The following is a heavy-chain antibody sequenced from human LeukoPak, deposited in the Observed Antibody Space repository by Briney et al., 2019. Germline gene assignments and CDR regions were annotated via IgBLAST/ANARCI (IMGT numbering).Heavy chain of an antibody. J-gene: IGHJ4*02. V-gene: IGHV3-23*01. CDR3: AKDVVRSVAVTGFDY. CDR2: ISGSGGST. CDR1: GFTFSSYA. D-gene: IGHD6-19*01. Sequence: GGSLRLSCAASGFTFSSYAMSWVRQAPGKGLEWVSAISGSGGSTYYADSVKGRFTISRDNSKNTLYLQMNSLSAEDTAVYYCAKDVVRSVAVTGFDYWGQGTLVTVSS.